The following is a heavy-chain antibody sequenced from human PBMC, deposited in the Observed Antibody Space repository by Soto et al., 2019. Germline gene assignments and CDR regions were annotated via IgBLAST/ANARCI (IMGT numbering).Heavy chain of an antibody. D-gene: IGHD1-1*01. CDR1: GFTFSGSA. CDR2: IRSKANSYAT. V-gene: IGHV3-73*01. J-gene: IGHJ6*02. Sequence: EVQLVESGGGLVQPGGSLKLSCAASGFTFSGSAMHWVRQASGKGLEWVGRIRSKANSYATAYAASVKGRFTISRDDSKNTAYLQMNSLKTEDTAVYYCTRRPRTGTYYGMDVWGQGTTVTVSS. CDR3: TRRPRTGTYYGMDV.